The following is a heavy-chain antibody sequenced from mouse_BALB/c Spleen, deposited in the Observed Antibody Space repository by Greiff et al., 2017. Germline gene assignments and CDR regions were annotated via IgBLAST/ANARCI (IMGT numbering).Heavy chain of an antibody. CDR3: ARERKVYEGFAY. Sequence: EVQRVESGPSLVKPSQTLSLTCSVTGDSITSGYWNWIRKFPGNKLEYMGYISYSGSTYYNPSLKSRISITRDTSKNQYYLQLNSVTTEDTATYYCARERKVYEGFAYWGQGTLVTVSA. V-gene: IGHV3-8*02. D-gene: IGHD1-1*01. J-gene: IGHJ3*01. CDR2: ISYSGST. CDR1: GDSITSGY.